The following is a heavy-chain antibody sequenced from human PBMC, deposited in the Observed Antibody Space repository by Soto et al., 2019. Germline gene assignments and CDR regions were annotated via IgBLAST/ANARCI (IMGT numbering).Heavy chain of an antibody. CDR2: LYYSGNS. V-gene: IGHV4-59*02. CDR1: GGSVSNYY. D-gene: IGHD1-20*01. J-gene: IGHJ3*01. CDR3: AKVFNNREPAFDV. Sequence: QVQLQESGPGLVKPSETLSLTCSVSGGSVSNYYWCWIRQSAGRGLEWVGYLYYSGNSQYSPSLKSRANISRDTSKNQLSLRLTSVTAADTAGYYCAKVFNNREPAFDVWGPGTVVTVSS.